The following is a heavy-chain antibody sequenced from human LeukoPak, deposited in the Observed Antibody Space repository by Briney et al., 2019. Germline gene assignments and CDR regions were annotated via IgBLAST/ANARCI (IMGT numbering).Heavy chain of an antibody. Sequence: ASVKVSCKASGYTFTGYYMHWVRQAPGQGLEWMGRINPNSGGTNYAQKFQGRATMTRDTSISTAYMELSRLRSDDTAVYYCARVGALWIQLWLPYWGQGTLVTVSS. J-gene: IGHJ4*02. V-gene: IGHV1-2*06. D-gene: IGHD5-18*01. CDR1: GYTFTGYY. CDR2: INPNSGGT. CDR3: ARVGALWIQLWLPY.